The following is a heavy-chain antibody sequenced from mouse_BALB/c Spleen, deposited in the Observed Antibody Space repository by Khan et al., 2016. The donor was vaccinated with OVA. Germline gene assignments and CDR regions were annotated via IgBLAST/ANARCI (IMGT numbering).Heavy chain of an antibody. J-gene: IGHJ3*01. Sequence: QMQLEESGAELMKPGASVKISCKPTGYTFSSYWIEWVKQRPGHGLEWIGEILPGSNSTNYNERFQGKATITADTSSNTAYMQLSSLTSEDSAIYYCARGNYYGSTSWFGYWGQGTLVTVS. V-gene: IGHV1-9*01. CDR1: GYTFSSYW. CDR3: ARGNYYGSTSWFGY. CDR2: ILPGSNST. D-gene: IGHD1-1*01.